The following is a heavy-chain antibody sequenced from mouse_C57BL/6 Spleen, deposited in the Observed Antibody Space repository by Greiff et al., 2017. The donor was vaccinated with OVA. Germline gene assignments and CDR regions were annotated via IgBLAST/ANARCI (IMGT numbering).Heavy chain of an antibody. CDR3: ATAQATTYYAMDY. D-gene: IGHD3-2*02. V-gene: IGHV5-4*03. CDR2: ISDGGSYT. J-gene: IGHJ4*01. Sequence: DVKLVESGGGLVKPGGSLKLSCAASGFTFSSYAMSWVRQTPEKRLEWVATISDGGSYTYYPDNVKGRFTISRDNAKNNLYLQMSHLKSEDTAMYYCATAQATTYYAMDYWGQGTSVTVSS. CDR1: GFTFSSYA.